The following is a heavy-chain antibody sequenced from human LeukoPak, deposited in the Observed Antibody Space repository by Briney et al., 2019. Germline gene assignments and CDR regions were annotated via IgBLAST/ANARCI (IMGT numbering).Heavy chain of an antibody. CDR1: GGSISNSY. V-gene: IGHV4-59*08. Sequence: SETLSFTCTVSGGSISNSYWSWIRQPPGKGLEWIGNIFYSGSTNYNPSLKSRLTISVDTSKNHFFLELRSVTAADTAVYFCAKSTTWNPKYDYWGQGTLVTVSS. D-gene: IGHD2-2*01. CDR2: IFYSGST. J-gene: IGHJ4*02. CDR3: AKSTTWNPKYDY.